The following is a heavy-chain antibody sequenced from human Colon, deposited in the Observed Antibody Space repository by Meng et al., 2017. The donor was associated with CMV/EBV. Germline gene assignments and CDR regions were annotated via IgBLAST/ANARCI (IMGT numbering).Heavy chain of an antibody. CDR2: ISYDGSNK. V-gene: IGHV3-30*04. CDR3: ARIPGYSGYDIYYYYGMGV. J-gene: IGHJ6*02. CDR1: GFTFSSYA. Sequence: GESLKISCAASGFTFSSYAMHWVRQAPGKGLEWVAVISYDGSNKYYADSVKGRFTISRDNSKNTLYLQMNSLRAEDTAVYYCARIPGYSGYDIYYYYGMGVWGQGTTVTVSS. D-gene: IGHD5-12*01.